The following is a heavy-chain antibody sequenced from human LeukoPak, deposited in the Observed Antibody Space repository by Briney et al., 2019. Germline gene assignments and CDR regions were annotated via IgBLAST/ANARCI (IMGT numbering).Heavy chain of an antibody. CDR3: ARAGGSYYGIAFDI. D-gene: IGHD1-26*01. V-gene: IGHV3-7*01. CDR1: GFTFSSNW. Sequence: GGSLRLSCAASGFTFSSNWMSWVRQAPGKGLEWVANIKEDGGEKYYVDSVKGRFTISRDNAKNSLYLQMNSLSAEDTAVYYCARAGGSYYGIAFDIWGQGTMVTVSS. CDR2: IKEDGGEK. J-gene: IGHJ3*02.